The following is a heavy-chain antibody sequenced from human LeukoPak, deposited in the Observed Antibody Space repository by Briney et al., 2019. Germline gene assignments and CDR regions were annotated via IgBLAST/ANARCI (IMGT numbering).Heavy chain of an antibody. CDR2: ISSSSSYI. J-gene: IGHJ4*02. V-gene: IGHV3-21*01. D-gene: IGHD3-10*01. CDR1: GFTFSSYS. CDR3: ASVKYYYGSGSFYY. Sequence: AGGSLRLSCAASGFTFSSYSMNWVRQAPGKGLEWVSSISSSSSYIYYADSVKGRFTISRDNAKNSLYLQMNSLRAEDTAVYYCASVKYYYGSGSFYYWGQGTLVTVSS.